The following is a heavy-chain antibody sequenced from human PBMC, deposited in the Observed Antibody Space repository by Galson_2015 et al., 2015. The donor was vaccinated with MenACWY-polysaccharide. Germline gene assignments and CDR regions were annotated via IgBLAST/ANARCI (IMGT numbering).Heavy chain of an antibody. J-gene: IGHJ4*02. CDR1: GYVFTNYA. CDR2: INAANGNT. Sequence: SVKVSCKASGYVFTNYAIHWVRQAPGQRLEWMGWINAANGNTYYSQKFQGRVTISWDTSATTAYMELSSLRYEDTAVYYCARGRGQQLFFFDYRGQGTLVTVSS. D-gene: IGHD6-13*01. V-gene: IGHV1-3*01. CDR3: ARGRGQQLFFFDY.